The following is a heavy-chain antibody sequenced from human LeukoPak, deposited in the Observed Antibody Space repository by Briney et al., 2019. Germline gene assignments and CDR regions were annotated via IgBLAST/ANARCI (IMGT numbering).Heavy chain of an antibody. CDR1: GFTFSSYA. V-gene: IGHV3-23*01. D-gene: IGHD3-16*02. J-gene: IGHJ4*02. CDR2: ISGSGGST. CDR3: AKDRVITFGGVIVMNYFDY. Sequence: GGSLRLSCAASGFTFSSYAMSWVRQAPGKGLEWVSAISGSGGSTYYADSVKGRFTISRDNSKNTLYLQMNSLRAEDTAVYYCAKDRVITFGGVIVMNYFDYWGQGTLVTVSS.